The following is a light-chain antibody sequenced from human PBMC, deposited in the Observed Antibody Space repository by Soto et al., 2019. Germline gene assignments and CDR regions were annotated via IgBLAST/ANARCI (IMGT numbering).Light chain of an antibody. V-gene: IGKV1-39*01. J-gene: IGKJ1*01. Sequence: DIQMTQSPSSLSASVGDRVPIPCRARRSISYYLNWYQQTQGRAPRLLIYSTSTLTSGGPSKISGSASWTDFTLTISSLQDEDVSTDYCQQSYSTPWTFGQGTKVDIK. CDR1: RSISYY. CDR3: QQSYSTPWT. CDR2: STS.